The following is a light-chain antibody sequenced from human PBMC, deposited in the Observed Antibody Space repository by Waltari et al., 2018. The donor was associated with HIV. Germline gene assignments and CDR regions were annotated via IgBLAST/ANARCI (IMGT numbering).Light chain of an antibody. CDR2: RNN. J-gene: IGLJ3*02. CDR3: ASWDDSLSGSWV. V-gene: IGLV1-47*01. Sequence: SVMTQPPSASGTPGQRVTISRFGSRSNLGRNHVNWYQPLPGTTPKLLIYRNNQRPPGVPYLCSGSKSGTSSSLAISVLRSEAEADYYCASWDDSLSGSWVFGGGTQVTVL. CDR1: RSNLGRNH.